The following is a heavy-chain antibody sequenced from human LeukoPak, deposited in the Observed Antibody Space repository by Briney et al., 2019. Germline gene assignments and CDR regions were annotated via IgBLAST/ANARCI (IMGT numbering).Heavy chain of an antibody. CDR2: IYTSGST. Sequence: SETLSLTCTVSGGSISSYYWSWIRQPPGKGLEWIGRIYTSGSTNYNPSLKSRVTMSVDTSKNQFSLKLSSVTAADTAVYYCAGGYSSSWSSFDPWGQGTLVTVSS. CDR1: GGSISSYY. J-gene: IGHJ5*02. CDR3: AGGYSSSWSSFDP. V-gene: IGHV4-4*07. D-gene: IGHD6-13*01.